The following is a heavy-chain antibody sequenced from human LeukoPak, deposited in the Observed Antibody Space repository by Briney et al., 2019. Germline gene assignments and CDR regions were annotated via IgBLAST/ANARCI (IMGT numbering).Heavy chain of an antibody. CDR3: ARDGVHITSIVVVPAADMDY. V-gene: IGHV1-2*02. CDR2: INPNSGGT. Sequence: ASVKVSCKASGYTFTGYYIFWVRQAPGQGLEWMGWINPNSGGTNYAQKLQGRVTMTTDTSTSTAYMELRSLRSDDTAVYYCARDGVHITSIVVVPAADMDYWGQGTLVTVSS. D-gene: IGHD2-2*01. J-gene: IGHJ4*02. CDR1: GYTFTGYY.